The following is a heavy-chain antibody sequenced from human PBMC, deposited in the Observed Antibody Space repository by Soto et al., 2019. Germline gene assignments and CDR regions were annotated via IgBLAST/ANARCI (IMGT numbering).Heavy chain of an antibody. CDR3: AREGGYSYGPLVFNY. J-gene: IGHJ4*02. CDR2: IIPIFGTA. D-gene: IGHD5-18*01. Sequence: QVQLVQSGADVKKPGSSVKVSCKASGGTFSSYAISWVRQAPGQGLEWMGGIIPIFGTANYAQKFQGRVTITADESTSTAYMELSSLRSEDTAVYYSAREGGYSYGPLVFNYWGQGTLVTVSS. CDR1: GGTFSSYA. V-gene: IGHV1-69*01.